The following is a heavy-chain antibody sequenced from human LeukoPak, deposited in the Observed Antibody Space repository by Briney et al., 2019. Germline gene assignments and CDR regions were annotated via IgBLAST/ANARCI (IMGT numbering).Heavy chain of an antibody. V-gene: IGHV3-49*04. CDR3: TTSYSGNSWYDWFGP. J-gene: IGHJ5*02. CDR2: IRSKAYGGTT. Sequence: GGSLRLSCTVSGFTFGDYALNWVRQAPEKGLEWVGFIRSKAYGGTTEYAASVKGRFTISRDDSKSIAYLQMNSLKTEDTALYFCTTSYSGNSWYDWFGPWGQGTLVTVSS. D-gene: IGHD6-13*01. CDR1: GFTFGDYA.